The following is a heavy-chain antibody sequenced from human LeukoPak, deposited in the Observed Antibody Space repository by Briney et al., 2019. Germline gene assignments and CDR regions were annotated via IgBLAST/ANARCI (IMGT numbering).Heavy chain of an antibody. Sequence: SETLSLTCTVSGGSISSYYWSWIRQPPGKGLEWIGYIYYSGSTNYNPSLKSRGTISVDTSKNQFSLTLSSVTAADTAVYYCARDENGYVWGSFRAWGQGTLVTVSS. V-gene: IGHV4-59*12. CDR3: ARDENGYVWGSFRA. D-gene: IGHD3-16*02. CDR2: IYYSGST. J-gene: IGHJ5*02. CDR1: GGSISSYY.